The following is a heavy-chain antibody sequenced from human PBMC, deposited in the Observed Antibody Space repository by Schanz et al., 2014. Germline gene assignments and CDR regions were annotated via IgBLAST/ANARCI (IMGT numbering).Heavy chain of an antibody. CDR1: GFTFSNHA. Sequence: EVQLVESGGGVVRPGGSLRLSCAASGFTFSNHALSWVRQAPGKGLEWVSGMSGSGSTADYADSVKGRFTISRDNSRKTLYLQMNSLRADDTAVYYCAKDLYNYGIFDSWGQGTLVTVSS. CDR2: MSGSGSTA. CDR3: AKDLYNYGIFDS. V-gene: IGHV3-23*04. D-gene: IGHD3-16*01. J-gene: IGHJ5*01.